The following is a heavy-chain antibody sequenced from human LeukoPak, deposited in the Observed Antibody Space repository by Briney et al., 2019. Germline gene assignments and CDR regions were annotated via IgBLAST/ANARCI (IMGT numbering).Heavy chain of an antibody. D-gene: IGHD6-19*01. V-gene: IGHV4-61*01. CDR2: IYYSGST. Sequence: KPSETLSLTCTVSGGSVSSGSYYWSWIRQPPGKGLEWIGYIYYSGSTKYNPSLKSRVTISVDTSKNQFSLKLSSVTAADTAVYYCAREPVAGHFDNWGQGTLVTVSS. J-gene: IGHJ4*02. CDR1: GGSVSSGSYY. CDR3: AREPVAGHFDN.